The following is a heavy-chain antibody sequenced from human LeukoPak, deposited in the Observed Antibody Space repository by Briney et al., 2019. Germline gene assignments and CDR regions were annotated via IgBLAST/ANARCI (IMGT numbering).Heavy chain of an antibody. CDR3: ARDPPSSGWSFDR. Sequence: GGSLRLSCAASGFTFSTHAMHWVRQAPGKGLEWVAMIYYDGSNTYYADSVKGRFTISRDNPKNTVFLQMKSLRVEDTAVYFCARDPPSSGWSFDRWGQGTLVTVSS. J-gene: IGHJ5*02. CDR2: IYYDGSNT. CDR1: GFTFSTHA. V-gene: IGHV3-33*01. D-gene: IGHD6-19*01.